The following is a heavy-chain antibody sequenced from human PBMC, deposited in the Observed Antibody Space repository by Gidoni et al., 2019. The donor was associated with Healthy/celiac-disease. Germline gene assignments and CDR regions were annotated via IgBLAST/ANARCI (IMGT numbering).Heavy chain of an antibody. CDR1: GATFSSYA. Sequence: QVQLVQSGAEVKKPVSSGKVSCKASGATFSSYAISWVRQAPGQGREWMGGIIPIFGTANYAQKFQGRVTITADKSTSTAYMELSSLRSEDTAVYYCARWGFWSGYYVLGADYYFDYWGQGTLVTVSS. CDR2: IIPIFGTA. J-gene: IGHJ4*02. CDR3: ARWGFWSGYYVLGADYYFDY. D-gene: IGHD3-3*01. V-gene: IGHV1-69*06.